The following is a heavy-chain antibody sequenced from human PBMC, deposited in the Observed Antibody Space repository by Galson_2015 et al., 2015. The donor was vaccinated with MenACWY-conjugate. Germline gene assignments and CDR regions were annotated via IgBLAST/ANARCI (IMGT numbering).Heavy chain of an antibody. Sequence: SLRLSCAASGFTFSRYWMHWVRHIPGKGLVWVSRISGDASSSYYADSVRGRFTISRDNAKNTLYLQMSSLKVEDSAVYYCAGSEIVSSWGRGALVTVSS. CDR2: ISGDASSS. CDR3: AGSEIVSS. D-gene: IGHD2-15*01. J-gene: IGHJ5*02. CDR1: GFTFSRYW. V-gene: IGHV3-74*01.